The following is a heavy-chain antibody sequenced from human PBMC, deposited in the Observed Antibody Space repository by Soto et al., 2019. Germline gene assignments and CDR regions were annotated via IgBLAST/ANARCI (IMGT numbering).Heavy chain of an antibody. J-gene: IGHJ6*03. V-gene: IGHV4-39*01. CDR1: GGSISSSSFY. CDR2: IYYSGTT. D-gene: IGHD1-1*01. CDR3: ARPPRGTFYHYMDV. Sequence: PSETLSLTCTVSGGSISSSSFYWGWIRQPPGKGLEWIGSIYYSGTTYYNPSLKSRVTISVDTSKNQFSLKLTSVTAADTAVYYCARPPRGTFYHYMDVWGKGTTVTVSS.